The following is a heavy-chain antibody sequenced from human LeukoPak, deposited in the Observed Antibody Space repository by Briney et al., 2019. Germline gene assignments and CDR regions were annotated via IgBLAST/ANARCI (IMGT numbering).Heavy chain of an antibody. CDR3: AKVRWLSTPFGAFDI. CDR1: GFTFSSYG. J-gene: IGHJ3*02. CDR2: ISSSSSTT. Sequence: GGSLRLSCAASGFTFSSYGMTWVRQAPGKGLEWVSYISSSSSTTYYADSVKGRFTISRDNAKNSLYLQLNSLRAEDTAVYYCAKVRWLSTPFGAFDIWGQGTMVTVSS. V-gene: IGHV3-48*01. D-gene: IGHD5-24*01.